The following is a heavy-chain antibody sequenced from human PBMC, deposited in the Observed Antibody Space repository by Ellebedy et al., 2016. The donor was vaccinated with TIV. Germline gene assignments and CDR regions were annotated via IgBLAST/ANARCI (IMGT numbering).Heavy chain of an antibody. J-gene: IGHJ4*02. CDR3: AKDSGWEHEY. CDR2: MAEYDGRT. V-gene: IGHV3-23*01. CDR1: GFIFSDYV. Sequence: GESLKISCAASGFIFSDYVMAWVRQAPGKGLEWVSAMAEYDGRTFYADSVAGRFTISRDKSKNTLFLQMNSLRVEDTALYYCAKDSGWEHEYWGQGTLVTISS. D-gene: IGHD1/OR15-1a*01.